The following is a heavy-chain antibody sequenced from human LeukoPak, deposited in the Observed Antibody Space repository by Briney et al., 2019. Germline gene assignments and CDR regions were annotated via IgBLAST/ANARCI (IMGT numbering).Heavy chain of an antibody. D-gene: IGHD3-9*01. J-gene: IGHJ4*02. CDR3: AKSPGRYFDWSHLDY. V-gene: IGHV3-30*02. CDR2: IRYDGSNK. Sequence: GGSLRLSCAASGFTFSSYGMHWVRQAPGKGLEWVAFIRYDGSNKYYADSVKGRFTISRDNSKNTLYLQMNSLRAEDTAVYYCAKSPGRYFDWSHLDYWGQGTLVTVSS. CDR1: GFTFSSYG.